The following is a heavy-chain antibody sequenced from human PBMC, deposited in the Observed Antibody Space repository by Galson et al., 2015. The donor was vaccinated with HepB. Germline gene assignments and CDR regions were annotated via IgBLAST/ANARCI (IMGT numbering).Heavy chain of an antibody. CDR1: GGTFSSYA. Sequence: SVKVSCKASGGTFSSYAISWVRQAPGQGLEWMGVIIPVFNTANYAQKFQGRVTITADESTSTAYMELSSLRYEDTAVYYCAIHPYSGSYLDFWGQGTLVTVSS. V-gene: IGHV1-69*13. J-gene: IGHJ4*02. CDR3: AIHPYSGSYLDF. D-gene: IGHD1-26*01. CDR2: IIPVFNTA.